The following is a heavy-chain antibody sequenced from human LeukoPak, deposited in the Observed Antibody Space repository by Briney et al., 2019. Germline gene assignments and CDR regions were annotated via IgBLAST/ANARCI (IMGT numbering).Heavy chain of an antibody. CDR3: ARVGYCSSTSCYLLRDYYYYMDV. V-gene: IGHV3-66*01. CDR2: IYSGGST. D-gene: IGHD2-2*01. CDR1: GFTVSSNY. Sequence: GGSLRLSCAASGFTVSSNYMSWVRQAPGKGLEWVSVIYSGGSTYYADSVKGRFTISRDNSKNTLYLQMNSLRAEDTAVYYCARVGYCSSTSCYLLRDYYYYMDVWGKGTTVTVSS. J-gene: IGHJ6*03.